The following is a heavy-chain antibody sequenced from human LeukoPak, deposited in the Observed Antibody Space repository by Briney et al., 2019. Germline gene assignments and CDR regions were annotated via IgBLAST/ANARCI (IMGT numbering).Heavy chain of an antibody. CDR2: IYPGDSDT. Sequence: GESLKISCKGSGYSFTSYWIGWVRQMPGKGLEWMGIIYPGDSDTRYSPSFQGQVTISADKSISTAYLQWSSLKASDTAMYYCARQDIVVVPAAIPPDYYYYMDVWGKGTTVTDSS. CDR1: GYSFTSYW. V-gene: IGHV5-51*01. D-gene: IGHD2-2*02. CDR3: ARQDIVVVPAAIPPDYYYYMDV. J-gene: IGHJ6*03.